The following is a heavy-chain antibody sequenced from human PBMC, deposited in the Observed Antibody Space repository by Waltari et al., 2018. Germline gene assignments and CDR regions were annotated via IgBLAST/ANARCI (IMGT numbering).Heavy chain of an antibody. Sequence: QVQLQESGPGLVKPSQTLSLTCTVSGGSISSGSYYWSWIRPPAGKGLEWIGRIYTSGSTNYNPSLKSRVTISVDTSKNQFSLKLSSVTAADTAVYYCARVPCTNGVCYGVVDYWGQGTLVTVSS. D-gene: IGHD2-8*01. CDR1: GGSISSGSYY. CDR3: ARVPCTNGVCYGVVDY. CDR2: IYTSGST. J-gene: IGHJ4*02. V-gene: IGHV4-61*02.